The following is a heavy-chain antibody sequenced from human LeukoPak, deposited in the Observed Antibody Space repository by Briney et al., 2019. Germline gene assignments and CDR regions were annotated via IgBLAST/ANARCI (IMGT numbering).Heavy chain of an antibody. CDR2: IYYSGST. Sequence: SETLSLTCTVSGGSISSSSYYWGWIRQPPGKGLEWIGSIYYSGSTYYIPSLKSRVTMSVDTSKKQFSLNLSSVTAADTAVYYCAREAVVAATFFLNWFDPWGQGTLVTVSS. CDR3: AREAVVAATFFLNWFDP. V-gene: IGHV4-39*07. J-gene: IGHJ5*02. CDR1: GGSISSSSYY. D-gene: IGHD2-15*01.